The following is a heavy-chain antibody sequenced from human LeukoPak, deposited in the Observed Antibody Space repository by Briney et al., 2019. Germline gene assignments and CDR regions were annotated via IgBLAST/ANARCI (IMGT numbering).Heavy chain of an antibody. CDR1: GYTFTNYG. CDR3: ARYNSMFRGVTTSDY. Sequence: ASVKVSCKASGYTFTNYGFNWVRQAPGQGLEWMGISAYNGNTNYAQKFQDRVTMTTDTSTSTAYMELRSLRSDDTAVYYCARYNSMFRGVTTSDYWGQGTLVTVSS. V-gene: IGHV1-18*01. J-gene: IGHJ4*02. CDR2: ISAYNGNT. D-gene: IGHD3-10*01.